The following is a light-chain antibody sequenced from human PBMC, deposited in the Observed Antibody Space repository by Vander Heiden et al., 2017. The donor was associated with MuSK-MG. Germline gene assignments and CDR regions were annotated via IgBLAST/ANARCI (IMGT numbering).Light chain of an antibody. CDR1: QRISNY. J-gene: IGKJ3*01. CDR2: AAS. Sequence: DIQMTQSPSSLSASVGDRVTITCRASQRISNYLAWYQQKPGKVPKLLIYAASTLQSGVPSRFSGSGSGTDFTLTISSLQPEDVATYYCQKYNSAPPLFGPGTKVDIK. CDR3: QKYNSAPPL. V-gene: IGKV1-27*01.